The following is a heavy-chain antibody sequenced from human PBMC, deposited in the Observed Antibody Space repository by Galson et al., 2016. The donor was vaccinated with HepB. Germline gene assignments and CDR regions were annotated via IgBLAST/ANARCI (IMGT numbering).Heavy chain of an antibody. J-gene: IGHJ4*02. CDR1: GYSFTNFG. D-gene: IGHD1-26*01. CDR2: ISAYNGNT. V-gene: IGHV1-18*01. CDR3: ARVRASGSRPRGPDDY. Sequence: SVKVSCKASGYSFTNFGISWVRLAPGQGLEWMGWISAYNGNTKNAQKFQGRVTMTTDTSTSTAYMELRSLRSDDTAVYYCARVRASGSRPRGPDDYWGQGTLVTVSS.